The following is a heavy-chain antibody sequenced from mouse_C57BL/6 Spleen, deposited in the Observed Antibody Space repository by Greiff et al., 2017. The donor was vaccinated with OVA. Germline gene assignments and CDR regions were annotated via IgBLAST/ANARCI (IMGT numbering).Heavy chain of an antibody. J-gene: IGHJ3*01. CDR2: ISSGSSTI. Sequence: EVMLVESGGGLVKPGGSLKLSCAASGFTFSDYGMHWVRQAPEKGLEWVAYISSGSSTIYYADTVKGRFTISRDNAKNTLFLQMTSLRSEDTAMYYCASSPYYFFAYWGQGTLVTVSA. CDR3: ASSPYYFFAY. CDR1: GFTFSDYG. D-gene: IGHD1-1*01. V-gene: IGHV5-17*01.